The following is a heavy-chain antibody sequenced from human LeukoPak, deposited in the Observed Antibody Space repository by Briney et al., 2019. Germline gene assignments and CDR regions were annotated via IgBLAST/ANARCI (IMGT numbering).Heavy chain of an antibody. J-gene: IGHJ4*02. D-gene: IGHD3-10*01. CDR3: ARTTTPHYYGSGSYALGY. Sequence: GGSLRLSCAASGFTFSTYAMHWVRQGPGKRLEWVAGISYDGSNKFYADSVKGRFTISRDNSKNTLYLQMSSLSAEDTAVYYCARTTTPHYYGSGSYALGYWGQGTLVTVPS. CDR1: GFTFSTYA. V-gene: IGHV3-30-3*01. CDR2: ISYDGSNK.